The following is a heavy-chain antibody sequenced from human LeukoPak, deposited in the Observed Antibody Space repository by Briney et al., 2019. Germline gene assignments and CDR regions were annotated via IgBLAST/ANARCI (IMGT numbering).Heavy chain of an antibody. D-gene: IGHD1-26*01. V-gene: IGHV3-9*01. CDR1: GFIFDDYA. J-gene: IGHJ4*02. Sequence: QPGGSLRLSCAVSGFIFDDYAMHWVRQAPGKGLEWVSGITWGRDNLAYAASVKGRFTISRDNAKNSLYLQMNSLRAEDTALYYCAKDSGSYCLDYWGQGTLVTVSS. CDR2: ITWGRDNL. CDR3: AKDSGSYCLDY.